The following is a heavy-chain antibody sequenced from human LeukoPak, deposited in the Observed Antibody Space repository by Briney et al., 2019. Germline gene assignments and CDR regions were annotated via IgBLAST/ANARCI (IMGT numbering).Heavy chain of an antibody. CDR3: ARTIGYSSSWDYYFDY. D-gene: IGHD6-13*01. CDR1: GGSISSYY. J-gene: IGHJ4*02. Sequence: SETLSLTCTVSGGSISSYYWSWIRRPPGKGLEWIGYIYTSGSTNYNPSLKSRVTISVDTSKNQFSLKLSSVTAADTAVYYCARTIGYSSSWDYYFDYWGQGTLVTVSS. V-gene: IGHV4-4*09. CDR2: IYTSGST.